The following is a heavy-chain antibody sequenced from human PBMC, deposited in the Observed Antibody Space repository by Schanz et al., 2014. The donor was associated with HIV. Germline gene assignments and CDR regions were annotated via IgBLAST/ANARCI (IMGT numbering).Heavy chain of an antibody. D-gene: IGHD3-22*01. CDR2: ISESGSRS. CDR3: AKPEYDSSGNSQSHFDY. CDR1: GFSFNNYA. Sequence: EVQLLESGGGLVQPGGSLRLSCAASGFSFNNYAMTWVRQAPGKGLEWVSSISESGSRSYYADSVNGRFTISRDNSKNTLYLQMTTLRTEDTAVYYCAKPEYDSSGNSQSHFDYWGQGTLVTVSS. J-gene: IGHJ4*02. V-gene: IGHV3-23*01.